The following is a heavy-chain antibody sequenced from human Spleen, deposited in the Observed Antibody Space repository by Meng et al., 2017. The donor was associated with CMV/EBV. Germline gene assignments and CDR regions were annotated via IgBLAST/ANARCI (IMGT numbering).Heavy chain of an antibody. CDR3: ARDKGTRATYYYYGMDV. J-gene: IGHJ6*02. D-gene: IGHD3-10*01. CDR1: GFTFSSYA. V-gene: IGHV3-48*03. CDR2: IGSSGSPI. Sequence: GESLKISCAASGFTFSSYALNWVRQAPGKGLEWVSYIGSSGSPIYYADSVKGRFTISRDNAKDSLYLQMNSLRAEDTAVYYCARDKGTRATYYYYGMDVWSQGTTVTVSS.